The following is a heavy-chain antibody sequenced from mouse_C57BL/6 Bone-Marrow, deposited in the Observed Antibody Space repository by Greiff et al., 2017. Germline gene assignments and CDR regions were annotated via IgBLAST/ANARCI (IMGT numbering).Heavy chain of an antibody. D-gene: IGHD6-1*01. CDR2: IRSKSNNYAT. CDR3: VRQTSNYWYFDV. V-gene: IGHV10-1*01. CDR1: GFSFNTYA. J-gene: IGHJ1*03. Sequence: EVQLVESGGGLVQPKGSLKLSCAASGFSFNTYAMNWVRQAPGKGLEWVARIRSKSNNYATYYADSVKDRFTISRDDSESMLYLQMNNLKTEDTAMYYCVRQTSNYWYFDVWGTGTTVTVSS.